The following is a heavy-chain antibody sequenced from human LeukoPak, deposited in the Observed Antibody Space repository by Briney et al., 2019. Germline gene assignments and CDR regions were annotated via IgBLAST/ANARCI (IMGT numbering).Heavy chain of an antibody. CDR3: ATEGVSIAAAGKGPFDY. CDR2: INPNSGGT. J-gene: IGHJ4*02. D-gene: IGHD6-13*01. V-gene: IGHV1-2*02. Sequence: GASVKVSCKASGHTFTSYYMHWVRQAPGQGLEWMGWINPNSGGTNYAQKFQGRVTMTRDTSISTAYMELSRLRSDDTAVYYCATEGVSIAAAGKGPFDYWGQGTLVTVSS. CDR1: GHTFTSYY.